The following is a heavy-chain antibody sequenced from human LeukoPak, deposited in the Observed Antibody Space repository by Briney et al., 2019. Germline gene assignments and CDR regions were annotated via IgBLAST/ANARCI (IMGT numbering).Heavy chain of an antibody. D-gene: IGHD3-3*02. CDR2: IYSGGST. J-gene: IGHJ6*02. CDR1: GFTVSSNY. Sequence: GGSLRLSCAASGFTVSSNYMSWVRQAPGKGLEWVSVIYSGGSTYYADSVKGRFTISRDNSKNTLYLQMNSLRAEDTAVYYCAREIAHFWSGQRRYYYYGMDVWGQGTTVTVSS. CDR3: AREIAHFWSGQRRYYYYGMDV. V-gene: IGHV3-66*01.